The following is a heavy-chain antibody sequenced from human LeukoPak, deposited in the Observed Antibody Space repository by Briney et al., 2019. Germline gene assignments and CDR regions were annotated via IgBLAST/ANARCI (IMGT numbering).Heavy chain of an antibody. CDR1: GGSISSYY. V-gene: IGHV4-59*01. CDR2: IYYSGST. CDR3: ARDSGYSSSWAIDY. D-gene: IGHD6-13*01. Sequence: SETLSLTCTVSGGSISSYYWSWIRQPPGKGLEWIGHIYYSGSTNYNPSLKSRVTVSVDTSKNQFSLKLSSVTAADTAVYYCARDSGYSSSWAIDYWGQGTLVTVSS. J-gene: IGHJ4*02.